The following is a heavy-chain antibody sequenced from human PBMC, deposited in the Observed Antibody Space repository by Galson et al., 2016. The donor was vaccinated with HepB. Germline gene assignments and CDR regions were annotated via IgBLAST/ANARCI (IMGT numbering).Heavy chain of an antibody. CDR1: GYTFTSYA. D-gene: IGHD3-9*01. CDR2: INAVNGYT. Sequence: SVKVSCKASGYTFTSYAIHWVRQAPGQRLEWMGWINAVNGYTKYSEKFQGRVTMTRDTSASTAYMELSSLRSEDTAVYYCARADDILIGYEYYYYCGMDVWGQGTTVTVSS. V-gene: IGHV1-3*01. CDR3: ARADDILIGYEYYYYCGMDV. J-gene: IGHJ6*02.